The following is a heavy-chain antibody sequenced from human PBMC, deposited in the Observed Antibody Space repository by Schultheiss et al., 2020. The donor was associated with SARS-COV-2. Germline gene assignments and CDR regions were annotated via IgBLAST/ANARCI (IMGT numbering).Heavy chain of an antibody. CDR3: AKDGYCSSTSCYPVSY. V-gene: IGHV3-21*04. D-gene: IGHD2-2*03. CDR1: GFTFSSYG. J-gene: IGHJ4*02. CDR2: IRSSGRDI. Sequence: GGSLRLSCAASGFTFSSYGMHWVRQAPGKGLEFVASIRSSGRDIYYADSMQGRFTVSRDNANNSLYLQMNSLRAEDTAVYYCAKDGYCSSTSCYPVSYWGQGTLVTVSS.